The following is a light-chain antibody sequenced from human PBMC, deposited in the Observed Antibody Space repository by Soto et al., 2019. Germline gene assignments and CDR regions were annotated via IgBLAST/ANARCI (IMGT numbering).Light chain of an antibody. J-gene: IGKJ1*01. V-gene: IGKV2-28*01. CDR2: LAS. Sequence: DVVMTQSPLSLPVTPGEPASISCRSSQSLLHSSGYNYLDWYLQKPGQSPQLLIYLASHRASGVPDRFSGSGSGTDFTLKISRVEAEDVGVYYCMQAVQTPRTFGQGTKVEIK. CDR3: MQAVQTPRT. CDR1: QSLLHSSGYNY.